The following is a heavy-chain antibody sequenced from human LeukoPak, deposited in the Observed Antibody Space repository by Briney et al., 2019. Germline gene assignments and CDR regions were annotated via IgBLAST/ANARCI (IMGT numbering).Heavy chain of an antibody. CDR2: INPNSGGT. D-gene: IGHD6-19*01. J-gene: IGHJ4*02. CDR1: GYTFTGYY. CDR3: ARSRSVIAVAGTGYYFDY. V-gene: IGHV1-2*04. Sequence: ASVKVSCKASGYTFTGYYMHWVRQAPGQGLEWMGWINPNSGGTNYAQKFQGWVTMTRDTSTSTVYMELSSLRSEDTAVYYCARSRSVIAVAGTGYYFDYWGQGTLVTVSS.